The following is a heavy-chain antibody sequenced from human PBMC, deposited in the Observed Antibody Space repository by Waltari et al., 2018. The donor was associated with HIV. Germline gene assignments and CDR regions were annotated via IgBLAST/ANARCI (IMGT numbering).Heavy chain of an antibody. J-gene: IGHJ4*02. V-gene: IGHV3-53*01. CDR3: ARAQGSGVGYFDY. CDR1: GFTVSSNY. CDR2: IYSAGTT. Sequence: EVQLVESGGGLIQPGGSLRLSCAASGFTVSSNYMSWVRQAPGKGLEWGSVIYSAGTTDYADSVKGRFTISRDNVKNTLYLQMNSLRAEDTAVYYCARAQGSGVGYFDYWGQGTLVTVSS.